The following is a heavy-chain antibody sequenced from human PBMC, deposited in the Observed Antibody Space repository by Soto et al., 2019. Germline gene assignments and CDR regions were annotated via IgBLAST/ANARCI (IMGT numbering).Heavy chain of an antibody. CDR2: IIPIFGAP. D-gene: IGHD3-10*01. CDR3: ARGGRNYYGSGRYYNLLPFMDV. CDR1: GGTFSSYA. Sequence: ASVKVSCKASGGTFSSYATSWVRQAPGQGLEWMGGIIPIFGAPTYAQNFQGRVTITADESTSTAYLELRSLRSEDTAVYYCARGGRNYYGSGRYYNLLPFMDVWGPGTTVTVS. J-gene: IGHJ6*02. V-gene: IGHV1-69*13.